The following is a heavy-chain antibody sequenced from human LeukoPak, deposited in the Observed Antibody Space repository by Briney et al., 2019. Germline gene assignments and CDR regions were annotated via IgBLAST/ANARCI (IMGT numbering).Heavy chain of an antibody. D-gene: IGHD3-22*01. V-gene: IGHV4-61*02. Sequence: SQTLSLTCTVSGGSISSGSYYWSWIRQPAGKGLEWIGRIYTSGSTNYNPSLKSRVTISVDTSKNQFSLKLSSVTAADTAVYYCARDLYYYDSSGYYLWGFDIWGQGTMVTASS. CDR1: GGSISSGSYY. CDR2: IYTSGST. CDR3: ARDLYYYDSSGYYLWGFDI. J-gene: IGHJ3*02.